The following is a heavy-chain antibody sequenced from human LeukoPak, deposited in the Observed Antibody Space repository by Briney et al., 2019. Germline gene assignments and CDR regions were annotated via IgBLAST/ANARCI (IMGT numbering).Heavy chain of an antibody. CDR3: ARDPGRWFFDY. Sequence: SVKVSCKASGYTFTGYYMHWVRQAPGQGLEWMGGIIPIFGTANYAQKFQGRVTITADESTSTAYMELSSLRSEDTAVYYCARDPGRWFFDYWGQGTLVTVSS. D-gene: IGHD2-15*01. V-gene: IGHV1-69*13. CDR2: IIPIFGTA. J-gene: IGHJ4*02. CDR1: GYTFTGYY.